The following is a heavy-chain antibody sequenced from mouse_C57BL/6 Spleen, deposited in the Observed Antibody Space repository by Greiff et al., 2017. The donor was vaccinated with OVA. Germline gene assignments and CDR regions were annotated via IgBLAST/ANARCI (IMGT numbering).Heavy chain of an antibody. CDR3: ARWGYGSSYRYFDV. V-gene: IGHV1-53*01. CDR1: GYTFTSYW. CDR2: INPSNGGT. J-gene: IGHJ1*03. D-gene: IGHD1-1*01. Sequence: QVQLQQSGTELVKPGASVKLSCKASGYTFTSYWMHWVKQRPGQGLEWIGNINPSNGGTNYNEKFKSKATLTVDKSSSTAYMQLSSLTSEDSAVYVCARWGYGSSYRYFDVWGTGTTVTVSA.